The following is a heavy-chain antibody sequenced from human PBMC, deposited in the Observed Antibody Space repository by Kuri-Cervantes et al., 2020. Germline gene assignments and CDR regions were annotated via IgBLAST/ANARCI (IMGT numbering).Heavy chain of an antibody. CDR2: IIPIFGTA. V-gene: IGHV1-69*06. Sequence: SVKGSCKASGYAFTSYDINWVRQATGQGLEWMGGIIPIFGTANYAQKFQGRVTITADKSTSTAYMELSSLRSEDTAVYYCARGGYFSSGWPYYYYYMDVWGKGTTVTVSS. D-gene: IGHD6-19*01. J-gene: IGHJ6*03. CDR1: GYAFTSYD. CDR3: ARGGYFSSGWPYYYYYMDV.